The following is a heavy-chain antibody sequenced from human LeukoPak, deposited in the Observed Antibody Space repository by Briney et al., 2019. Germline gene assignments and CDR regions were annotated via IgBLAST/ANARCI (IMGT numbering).Heavy chain of an antibody. V-gene: IGHV1-18*01. Sequence: ASVKVSCKASGYTFNSYGISWVRQAPGQGLEWMGWISAYNGHTNYAQKFQGRVTMTEDTSTDTAYMELSSLRSEDTAVYYCATEPIVSGFDYWGQGTLVTVSS. CDR1: GYTFNSYG. CDR2: ISAYNGHT. CDR3: ATEPIVSGFDY. J-gene: IGHJ4*02. D-gene: IGHD2-15*01.